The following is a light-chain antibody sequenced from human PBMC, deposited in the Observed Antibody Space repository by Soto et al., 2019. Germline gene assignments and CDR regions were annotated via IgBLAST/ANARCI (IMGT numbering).Light chain of an antibody. CDR1: ESISSW. CDR2: DAS. V-gene: IGKV1-5*01. J-gene: IGKJ4*01. CDR3: QQYDSYPLT. Sequence: DIQMTQSPSTLSASVGDTVTITCRASESISSWLAWYQEKPEKAPNLLIYDASSLESGVPSRFSGSGSGTEFTLTISSLQPDDFATYYCQQYDSYPLTFGGGTKVDIK.